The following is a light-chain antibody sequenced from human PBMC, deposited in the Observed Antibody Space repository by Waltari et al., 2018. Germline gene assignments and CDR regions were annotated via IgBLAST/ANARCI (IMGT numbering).Light chain of an antibody. V-gene: IGKV3-20*01. Sequence: EIVLTQSPGTVSLSPGELATLSCRASQRVTNNYLPWYQQKPGLPPRLLMYGASTRASGIQDRFSGSGSGKDFTLTISRLEPEDFAVYYCQQYGSSPTFGQGTRLEIK. J-gene: IGKJ5*01. CDR2: GAS. CDR3: QQYGSSPT. CDR1: QRVTNNY.